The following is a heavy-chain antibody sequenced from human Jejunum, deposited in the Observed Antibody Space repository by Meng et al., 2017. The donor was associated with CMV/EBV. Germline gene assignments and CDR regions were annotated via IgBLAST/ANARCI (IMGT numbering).Heavy chain of an antibody. V-gene: IGHV1-2*02. CDR1: TFTTYY. Sequence: TFTTYYIHWMRQATGQGLEWIGWINPNSGDTNYAQKFQGRVTMTRETSISTAYMEMSGLISDDTAIYYCARDPYYVSYYYYGMDVWGQGTTVTVSS. D-gene: IGHD3-10*02. J-gene: IGHJ6*02. CDR2: INPNSGDT. CDR3: ARDPYYVSYYYYGMDV.